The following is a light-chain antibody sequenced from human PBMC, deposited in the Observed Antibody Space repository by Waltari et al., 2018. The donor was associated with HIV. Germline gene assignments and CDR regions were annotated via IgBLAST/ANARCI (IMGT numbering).Light chain of an antibody. V-gene: IGLV1-51*01. J-gene: IGLJ2*01. CDR1: SSGLQNTY. CDR3: GTWDTGLSVVL. CDR2: DNI. Sequence: QSVLTQPPSVSAAPGQKVTISCSGRSSGLQNTYVSWYHPLPGTAPKLLIYDNIKLPSGIPDLFSGSKFGTSATLGITGLQTGDEADYYCGTWDTGLSVVLFGGVTKLTV.